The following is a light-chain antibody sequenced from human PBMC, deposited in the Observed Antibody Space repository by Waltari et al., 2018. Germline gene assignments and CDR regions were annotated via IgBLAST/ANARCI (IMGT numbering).Light chain of an antibody. CDR3: QQYNIWPPWT. V-gene: IGKV3-15*01. Sequence: EIVMTQSPASLSVSPGDRATLSCRASQSLSSKLAWYQQIPGQAPRLRIYDGSIRAAGVPARFSGGGSGTEVTLTISSLQSEDVAVYYCQQYNIWPPWTFGQGTKVEIK. CDR2: DGS. CDR1: QSLSSK. J-gene: IGKJ1*01.